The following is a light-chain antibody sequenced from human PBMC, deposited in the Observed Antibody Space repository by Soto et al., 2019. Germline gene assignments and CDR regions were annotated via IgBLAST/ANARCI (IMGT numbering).Light chain of an antibody. CDR2: GAS. V-gene: IGKV3-15*01. CDR1: QSVSSN. J-gene: IGKJ1*01. CDR3: QQYNNWPLGT. Sequence: EIVMTQSPATLSVSPGERDTLSCRASQSVSSNLAWYQQKPGQAPRLLIYGASTRATGIPARFSGSGSGTEFTLTISSLQSEDFAVYYCQQYNNWPLGTFGQGTKVEIK.